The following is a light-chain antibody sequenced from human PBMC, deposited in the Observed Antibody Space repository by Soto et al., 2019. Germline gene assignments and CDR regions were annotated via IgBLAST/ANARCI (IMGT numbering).Light chain of an antibody. V-gene: IGKV3-15*01. CDR3: QQYNNWPWT. CDR2: SAS. J-gene: IGKJ1*01. Sequence: EIVMAQSPATLSVSPGERATLSCRASQSVSSRLAWYQQKPGQAPRXLIYSASARATGFPARFSGSGSGTDLTITISSLQSEDCAVYYGQQYNNWPWTFGQGTKVDIK. CDR1: QSVSSR.